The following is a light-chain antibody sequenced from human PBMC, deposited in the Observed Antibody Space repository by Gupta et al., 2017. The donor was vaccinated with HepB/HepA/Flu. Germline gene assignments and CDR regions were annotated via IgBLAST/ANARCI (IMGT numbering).Light chain of an antibody. CDR2: KAS. J-gene: IGKJ1*01. CDR3: QQSDTFPPT. CDR1: QSVRRW. Sequence: DIQMTQFPSTLSASVGDRVTITCRASQSVRRWLPWYQQKPGKAPKLLIYKASTLERGVPSRFSGSGSGSEFTLTINNLQPDDFATYYCQQSDTFPPTFGQGTHVET. V-gene: IGKV1-5*03.